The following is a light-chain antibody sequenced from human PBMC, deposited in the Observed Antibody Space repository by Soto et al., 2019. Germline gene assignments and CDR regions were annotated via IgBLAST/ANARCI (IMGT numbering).Light chain of an antibody. CDR2: GAS. Sequence: EIVMTQSPATLSVSPGERATLSCRASQSVSSDLAWYQQKPDQAPRLLMYGASTRATGIPARFSGSGSGTEFTLTISSLQSEDFAVYYCQQYNDWPGTFGHGTKVDI. V-gene: IGKV3-15*01. J-gene: IGKJ1*01. CDR1: QSVSSD. CDR3: QQYNDWPGT.